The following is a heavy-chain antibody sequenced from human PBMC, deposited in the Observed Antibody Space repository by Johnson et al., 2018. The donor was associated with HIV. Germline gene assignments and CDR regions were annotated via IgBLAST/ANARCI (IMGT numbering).Heavy chain of an antibody. Sequence: VQLVESGGDLVQPGGSLRLSCAASGFTVSSNYMSWVRQAPGKGLEWVSVIYSRGKTYYADSVKGRFAISRDNSKNTLYLQMNSLKAEDTAVYYCVSSGCQRCAFDIWGQGTMVTVSS. CDR1: GFTVSSNY. V-gene: IGHV3-66*01. J-gene: IGHJ3*02. CDR3: VSSGCQRCAFDI. CDR2: IYSRGKT. D-gene: IGHD6-19*01.